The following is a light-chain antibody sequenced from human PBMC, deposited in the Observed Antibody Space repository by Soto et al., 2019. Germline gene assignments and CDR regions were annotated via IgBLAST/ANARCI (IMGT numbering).Light chain of an antibody. J-gene: IGLJ2*01. CDR3: SSYTSSSHVV. V-gene: IGLV2-14*01. CDR2: DVS. CDR1: SSDVGGYNY. Sequence: QSALTQPASVSGSPGQSITISCTGTSSDVGGYNYVSWYQQHPGKAPKLMIYDVSNRPSGVSNRFSGYKSGNTASLTITGLQGEDEADYYCSSYTSSSHVVFGGGTKLTVL.